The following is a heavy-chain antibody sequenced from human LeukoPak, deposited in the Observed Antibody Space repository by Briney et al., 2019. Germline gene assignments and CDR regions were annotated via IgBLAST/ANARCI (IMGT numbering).Heavy chain of an antibody. CDR2: IKQDGSEK. V-gene: IGHV3-7*01. CDR1: GFTFSTYW. J-gene: IGHJ4*02. D-gene: IGHD3-22*01. CDR3: ARNHHFPSSYDSSGYYSPGNNDY. Sequence: PGGSLRLSCAASGFTFSTYWMSWVRQAPGKGLEWVANIKQDGSEKYYVDSVKGRFTISRDNAKNSLYLQMNSLRAEDTAVYYCARNHHFPSSYDSSGYYSPGNNDYWGQGTLVTVSS.